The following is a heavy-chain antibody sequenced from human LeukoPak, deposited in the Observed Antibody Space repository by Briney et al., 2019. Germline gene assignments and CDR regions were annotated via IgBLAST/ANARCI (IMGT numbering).Heavy chain of an antibody. J-gene: IGHJ4*02. CDR1: GASVSSGSYY. Sequence: SETLSLTCTVSGASVSSGSYYWSCIRQPPGEGLEWIGYVHSSGSTNYNPSLKSRVAILVDTPKNQFTLKLSSVTAADTAVYYCARVVLVGATGHHFAYWGQGTLVTVSS. D-gene: IGHD2-8*02. CDR2: VHSSGST. CDR3: ARVVLVGATGHHFAY. V-gene: IGHV4-61*01.